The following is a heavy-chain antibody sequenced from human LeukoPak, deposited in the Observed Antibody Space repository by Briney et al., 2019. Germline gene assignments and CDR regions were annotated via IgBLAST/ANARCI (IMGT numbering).Heavy chain of an antibody. CDR2: INPNSGGT. J-gene: IGHJ6*02. D-gene: IGHD2-2*01. CDR1: GYTFTGYY. Sequence: ASVKVSCTASGYTFTGYYMHWVRQAPGQGLEWMGWINPNSGGTNYAQKFQGRVTMTRDTSISTAYMELSRLRSDDTAVYYCAREGVEEYQLLEPSYGMDVWGQGTTVTVSS. V-gene: IGHV1-2*02. CDR3: AREGVEEYQLLEPSYGMDV.